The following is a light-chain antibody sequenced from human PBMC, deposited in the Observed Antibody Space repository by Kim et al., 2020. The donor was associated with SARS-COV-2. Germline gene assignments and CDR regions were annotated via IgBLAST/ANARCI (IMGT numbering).Light chain of an antibody. J-gene: IGLJ1*01. CDR3: QAWDSNTAV. CDR2: HST. V-gene: IGLV3-1*01. CDR1: KLGDKS. Sequence: SYELTQPPSVSVSPGQTASITCSGYKLGDKSPYWYQQKPGQSHVLVIYHSTKRPSGISERFSGAISGNTATLIISGTQSMDEADYYCQAWDSNTAVFGTGNKVT.